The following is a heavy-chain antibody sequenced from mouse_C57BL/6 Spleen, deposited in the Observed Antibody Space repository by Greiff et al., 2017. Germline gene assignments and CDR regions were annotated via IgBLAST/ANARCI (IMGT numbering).Heavy chain of an antibody. Sequence: EVKLVESEGGLVQPGSSMKLSCTASGFTFSDYYMAWVRQVPEKGLEWVANINYDGSSTYYLDSLKSRFIISRDNAKTILYLQMSSLKSEDTATYYCARDKGAMDYWGQGTSVTVSS. CDR2: INYDGSST. V-gene: IGHV5-16*01. CDR1: GFTFSDYY. J-gene: IGHJ4*01. CDR3: ARDKGAMDY.